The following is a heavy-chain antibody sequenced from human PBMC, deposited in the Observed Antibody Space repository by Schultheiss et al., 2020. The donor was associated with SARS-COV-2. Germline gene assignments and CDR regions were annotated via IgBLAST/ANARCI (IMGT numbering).Heavy chain of an antibody. Sequence: GGSLRLSCAASGFTFSSYAMSWVRQAPGKGLEWVSYISSGGTTKYYADSVKGRFTISRDNAKNSLYLQMNSLRAEDTAVYYCAKDREWLVLGDWGQGTLVTVSS. D-gene: IGHD6-19*01. CDR3: AKDREWLVLGD. CDR1: GFTFSSYA. J-gene: IGHJ4*02. V-gene: IGHV3-48*03. CDR2: ISSGGTTK.